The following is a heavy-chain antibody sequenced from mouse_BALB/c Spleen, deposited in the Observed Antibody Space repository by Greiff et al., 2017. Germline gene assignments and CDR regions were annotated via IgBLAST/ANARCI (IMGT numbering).Heavy chain of an antibody. CDR1: GYTFTSYW. V-gene: IGHV1-7*01. J-gene: IGHJ2*01. D-gene: IGHD2-3*01. Sequence: VQLQQSGAELAKPGASVKMSCKASGYTFTSYWMHWVKQRPGQGLEWIGYINPSTGYTEYNQKFKDKATLTADKSSSTAYMQLSSLTSEDSAVYYCANYDGWDFDYWGQGTTLTVSS. CDR3: ANYDGWDFDY. CDR2: INPSTGYT.